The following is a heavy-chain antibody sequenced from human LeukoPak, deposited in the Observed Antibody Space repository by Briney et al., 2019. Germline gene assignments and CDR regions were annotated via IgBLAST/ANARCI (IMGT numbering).Heavy chain of an antibody. CDR1: GGSISSYY. V-gene: IGHV4-59*08. CDR3: VKAAPGPHDAFDI. Sequence: SETLSLTCTVSGGSISSYYWNWTRQPPGKGLEWIGDIHYSGITNYNPSLTSRVTISLDTSKKQSSLKLSSVTAADTAVYFCVKAAPGPHDAFDIWGQGTVVTVSS. CDR2: IHYSGIT. J-gene: IGHJ3*02. D-gene: IGHD6-6*01.